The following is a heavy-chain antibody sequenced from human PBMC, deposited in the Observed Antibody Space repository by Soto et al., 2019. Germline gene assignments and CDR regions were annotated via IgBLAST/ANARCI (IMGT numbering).Heavy chain of an antibody. J-gene: IGHJ6*02. Sequence: GGSLRLSCAASGFTFSSYGMHWVRQAPGKGLEWVAVIWYDGSNKYYADSVKGRFTISRDNSKNTLYLQMNSLRAEDTAVYYCARDWKNVHSSSWPTQNYYYYGMDVWGQGTTVTVSS. CDR2: IWYDGSNK. CDR3: ARDWKNVHSSSWPTQNYYYYGMDV. D-gene: IGHD6-13*01. V-gene: IGHV3-33*01. CDR1: GFTFSSYG.